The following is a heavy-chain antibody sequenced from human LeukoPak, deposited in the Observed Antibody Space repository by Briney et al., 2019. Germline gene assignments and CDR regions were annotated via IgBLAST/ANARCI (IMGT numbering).Heavy chain of an antibody. J-gene: IGHJ4*02. CDR2: TGSTGVST. D-gene: IGHD2-2*01. Sequence: GGSLRLSCAASGFTFSSYAMNWVRQAPGKGLEWVSATGSTGVSTFYADSVKGRFTVPRDNSKNTLSLQMNSLRAEDTAVYYCAKDPGVVPAHYFDYWGQGILVTVSP. V-gene: IGHV3-23*01. CDR3: AKDPGVVPAHYFDY. CDR1: GFTFSSYA.